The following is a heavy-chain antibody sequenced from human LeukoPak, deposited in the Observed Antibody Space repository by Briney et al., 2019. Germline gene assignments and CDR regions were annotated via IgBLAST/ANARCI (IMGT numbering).Heavy chain of an antibody. J-gene: IGHJ5*02. D-gene: IGHD4-11*01. V-gene: IGHV3-48*03. Sequence: GGSLRLSCAASGFSFRSYEMNWVRQAPGKGLEWVSYVSSGAGTIYYADSVKGRFTISRDDAKNSVYLQMNNLRVEDTAVYYCARDAADSNFLSWFDPWGQGTLVIVSS. CDR3: ARDAADSNFLSWFDP. CDR1: GFSFRSYE. CDR2: VSSGAGTI.